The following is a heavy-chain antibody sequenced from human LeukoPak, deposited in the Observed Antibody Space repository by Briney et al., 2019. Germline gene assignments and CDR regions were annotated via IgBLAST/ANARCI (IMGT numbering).Heavy chain of an antibody. CDR2: ISGSGGGT. CDR3: AKRGVVVRVILVGFHREANYFDS. CDR1: GITLSNYG. Sequence: GGYLRLSCAVSGITLSNYGMSWVRQAPGEGLEWVAGISGSGGGTNYADSVKGRFTISRDNPKNTLYLQMHSLRADDTAVYFCAKRGVVVRVILVGFHREANYFDSWGQGALVTVSS. V-gene: IGHV3-23*01. D-gene: IGHD3-10*01. J-gene: IGHJ4*02.